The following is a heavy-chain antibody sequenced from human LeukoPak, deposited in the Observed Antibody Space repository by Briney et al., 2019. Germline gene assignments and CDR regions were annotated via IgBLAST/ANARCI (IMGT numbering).Heavy chain of an antibody. CDR1: GFTFSTHS. CDR2: ISSGTSYI. Sequence: GGSLRLSCAASGFTFSTHSVNSVRQAPGKGLEWVSSISSGTSYIYYADSVKGRFTISRDNANNSMYLQMNSLRAEDTAVYYCARGYCSSTSCPTDDWGQGTLVTVSS. J-gene: IGHJ4*02. CDR3: ARGYCSSTSCPTDD. V-gene: IGHV3-21*01. D-gene: IGHD2-2*01.